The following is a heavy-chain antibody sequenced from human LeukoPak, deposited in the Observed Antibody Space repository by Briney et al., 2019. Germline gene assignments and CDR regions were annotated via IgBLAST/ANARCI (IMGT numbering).Heavy chain of an antibody. J-gene: IGHJ4*02. CDR1: GFTFGDYA. V-gene: IGHV3-49*04. D-gene: IGHD5-18*01. CDR2: IRSKAYGGTT. CDR3: TRVSYTAMDY. Sequence: GGSLRLSCTASGFTFGDYAMSWVRQAPGKGLEWVGFIRSKAYGGTTEYAASVKGRFTISRDDSKSIAYLQMNSLKTEDTAVYYCTRVSYTAMDYWGQGTLVTVSS.